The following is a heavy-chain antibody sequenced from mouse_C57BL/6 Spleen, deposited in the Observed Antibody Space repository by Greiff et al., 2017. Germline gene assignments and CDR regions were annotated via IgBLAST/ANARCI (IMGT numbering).Heavy chain of an antibody. V-gene: IGHV14-4*01. CDR2: IDPENGDT. Sequence: EVQLQQSGAELVRPGASVKLSCTASGFNIKDDYMHWVKQRPEQGLEWIGWIDPENGDTEYASKFQGKATITADTSSNTAYLQLSSLTSEDTAVYYCTRSFTTVVATDYWGQGTTLTVSS. CDR3: TRSFTTVVATDY. J-gene: IGHJ2*01. D-gene: IGHD1-1*01. CDR1: GFNIKDDY.